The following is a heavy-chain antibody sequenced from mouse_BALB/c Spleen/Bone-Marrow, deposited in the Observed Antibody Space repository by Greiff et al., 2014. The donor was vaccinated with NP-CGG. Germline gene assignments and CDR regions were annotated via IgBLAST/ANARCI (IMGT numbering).Heavy chain of an antibody. CDR3: ARYRDDHGYGDY. V-gene: IGHV1-31*01. Sequence: EVKLMESGPELVKPGASMKISCKASGYSFTGYTINWVKQSHGKNLEWIGLINPYKGGTSYNQKFKDKATLTVDKSSSTAYMELLSLTSEDSAVYYCARYRDDHGYGDYWGQGTTLTVSS. CDR2: INPYKGGT. J-gene: IGHJ2*01. CDR1: GYSFTGYT. D-gene: IGHD1-2*01.